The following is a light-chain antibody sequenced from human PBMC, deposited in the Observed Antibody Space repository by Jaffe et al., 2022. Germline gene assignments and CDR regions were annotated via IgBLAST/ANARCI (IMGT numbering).Light chain of an antibody. CDR2: AAS. J-gene: IGKJ2*01. CDR3: QQSYTIPYT. CDR1: QSVNSQ. Sequence: DIQMTQSPSSLSASVGGRVTITCRASQSVNSQLNWYQLKPGEAPKLLIYAASTLQSGVPSRFSGSESGTDFTLTISSLQPEDFAAYYCQQSYTIPYTFGQGTKLEIK. V-gene: IGKV1-39*01.